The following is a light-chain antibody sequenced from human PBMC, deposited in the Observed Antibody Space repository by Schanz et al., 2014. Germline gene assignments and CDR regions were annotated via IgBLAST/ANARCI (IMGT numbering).Light chain of an antibody. CDR3: QQYNNGPRT. J-gene: IGKJ1*01. CDR2: GAS. Sequence: EIVLTQSPGTLSLSPGERAILSCRASQSISSNYLAWYQQKPGQAPRLLIYGASNRATGIPARFSGSGSGTDFTLPISSLEPEDFAGYYCQQYNNGPRTYRQGTKVQIK. CDR1: QSISSNY. V-gene: IGKV3-20*01.